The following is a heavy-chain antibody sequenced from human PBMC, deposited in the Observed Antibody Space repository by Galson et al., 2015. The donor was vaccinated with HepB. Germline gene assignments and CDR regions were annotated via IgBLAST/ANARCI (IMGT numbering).Heavy chain of an antibody. V-gene: IGHV2-70*11. Sequence: PALVKPTQTLTLTCTFSGFSLSTSGMCVSWIRQPPGKALEWLARIDWNDDKYYSTSLKTRLTISKDTSKNQVVLTMTNMDPVDTATYYCARMRVEGIAAAGIGDYYYYYYMDVWGKGTTVTVSS. D-gene: IGHD6-13*01. CDR1: GFSLSTSGMC. CDR3: ARMRVEGIAAAGIGDYYYYYYMDV. J-gene: IGHJ6*03. CDR2: IDWNDDK.